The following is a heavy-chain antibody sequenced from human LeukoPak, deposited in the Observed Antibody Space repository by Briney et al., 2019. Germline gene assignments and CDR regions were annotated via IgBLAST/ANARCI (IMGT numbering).Heavy chain of an antibody. CDR1: GYTFTGCY. Sequence: ASVKVSCKASGYTFTGCYMHWVRQAPGQGLEWMGRINPNSGGTNYAQKFQGRVTMTRDTSISTAYMELSRLRSDDTAVYYCARELQDDAFDIWGQGTMVTVSS. CDR2: INPNSGGT. D-gene: IGHD4-11*01. V-gene: IGHV1-2*06. CDR3: ARELQDDAFDI. J-gene: IGHJ3*02.